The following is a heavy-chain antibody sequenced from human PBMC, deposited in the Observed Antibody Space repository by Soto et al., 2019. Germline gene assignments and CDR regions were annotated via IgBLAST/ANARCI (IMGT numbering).Heavy chain of an antibody. J-gene: IGHJ4*02. D-gene: IGHD5-18*01. V-gene: IGHV1-2*02. Sequence: DSVKVSCKASGYSFTAQFIHWVRQAPGQGLEWMGWITPNSGNTHLAQKFQGRVSLTRDTSVSTAYMELSSLTSDDTAVYYCARRGYTYGFDYWGQGTLVTVSS. CDR2: ITPNSGNT. CDR3: ARRGYTYGFDY. CDR1: GYSFTAQF.